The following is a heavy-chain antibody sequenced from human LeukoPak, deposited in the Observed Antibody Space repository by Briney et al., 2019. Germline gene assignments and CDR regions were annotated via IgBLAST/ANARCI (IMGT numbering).Heavy chain of an antibody. CDR3: ATMGAKTFDH. V-gene: IGHV1-2*02. Sequence: GASVKVSCKASGYTFTGYYMHWVRQAPGQGLEWMGWIKPYTGSTSYAQKFQGRVTMTRDTSISTAYMDVTTLRSDDTAVYYCATMGAKTFDHWGQGTLVTVSS. D-gene: IGHD1-26*01. CDR1: GYTFTGYY. CDR2: IKPYTGST. J-gene: IGHJ4*02.